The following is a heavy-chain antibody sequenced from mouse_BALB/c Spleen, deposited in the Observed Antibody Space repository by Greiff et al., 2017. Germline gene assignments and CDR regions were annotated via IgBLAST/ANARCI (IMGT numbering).Heavy chain of an antibody. CDR2: INPSTGYT. V-gene: IGHV1-7*01. CDR3: ARIYFDY. J-gene: IGHJ2*01. CDR1: GYTFTSYW. Sequence: VQGVESGAELAKPGASVKMSCKASGYTFTSYWMHWVKQRPGQGLEWIGYINPSTGYTEYNQKFKDKATLTADKSSSTAYMQLSSLTSEDSAVYYCARIYFDYWGQGTTLTVSS.